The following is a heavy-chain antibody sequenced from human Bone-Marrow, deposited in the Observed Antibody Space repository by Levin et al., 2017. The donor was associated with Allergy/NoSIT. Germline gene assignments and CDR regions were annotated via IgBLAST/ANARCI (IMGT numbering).Heavy chain of an antibody. J-gene: IGHJ2*01. CDR3: ARVFRPPHLTPERRILGLRRDYWYFDI. CDR2: TSWNSGRI. Sequence: GGSLRLSCVCSGFRFDDYGMHWVRQAPGKGLEWVSGTSWNSGRIGYADSVKGRFTISRDNAKNSLYLQMNSLRPEDTALYYCARVFRPPHLTPERRILGLRRDYWYFDIWGRGTLVTVSS. CDR1: GFRFDDYG. V-gene: IGHV3-9*01. D-gene: IGHD1-1*01.